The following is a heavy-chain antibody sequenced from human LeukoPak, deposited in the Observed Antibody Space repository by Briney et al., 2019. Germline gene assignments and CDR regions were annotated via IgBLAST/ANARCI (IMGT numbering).Heavy chain of an antibody. Sequence: PSETLSLTCTVSGGSISSGSYYWSWIRQPAGKGLEWIGRIYTSGSTNYNPSLKSRVTISVDTSKNQFSLKLSSVTAADTAVYYCAKDRGATVTHSFDYWGQGTLVTVSS. CDR2: IYTSGST. CDR1: GGSISSGSYY. D-gene: IGHD4-11*01. CDR3: AKDRGATVTHSFDY. V-gene: IGHV4-61*02. J-gene: IGHJ4*02.